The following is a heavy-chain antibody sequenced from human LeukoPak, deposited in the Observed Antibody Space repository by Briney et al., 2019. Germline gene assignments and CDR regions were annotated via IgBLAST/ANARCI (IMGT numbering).Heavy chain of an antibody. J-gene: IGHJ4*02. CDR2: INPNSGGT. D-gene: IGHD3-10*01. V-gene: IGHV1-2*02. Sequence: ASVKVSCMASGYTFTGYYMHWVRPAPGQGLEWMGWINPNSGGTNYAQKFQGRVTMIRDTSISTAYMELSRLRSDDTAVYYCAKEVSYGAGFDYWGQGTLVTVSS. CDR1: GYTFTGYY. CDR3: AKEVSYGAGFDY.